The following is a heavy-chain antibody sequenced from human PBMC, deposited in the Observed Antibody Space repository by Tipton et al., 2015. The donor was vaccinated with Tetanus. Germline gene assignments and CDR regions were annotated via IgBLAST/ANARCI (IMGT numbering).Heavy chain of an antibody. J-gene: IGHJ4*02. CDR2: IIPIFGTI. D-gene: IGHD3-22*01. Sequence: QLVQSGAEVRKPGSSVKVSCETSGGSFSTYVTSWVRQAPGQGLEWMGSIIPIFGTITYAQKFQGRVTITADRSTNTAYMELSSLRSDDTAVYYCARSRGGTRVYYAIAFWGQGTLVTVSS. V-gene: IGHV1-69*06. CDR3: ARSRGGTRVYYAIAF. CDR1: GGSFSTYV.